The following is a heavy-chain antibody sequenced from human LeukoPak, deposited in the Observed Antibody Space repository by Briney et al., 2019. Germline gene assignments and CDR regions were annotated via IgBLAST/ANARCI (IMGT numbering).Heavy chain of an antibody. V-gene: IGHV3-21*01. D-gene: IGHD3-9*01. Sequence: GGSLRLSCATSGFTFSGSSMNWVRQAPGKGLEWVSFIGAGGKYTYYADSVKGRFALARDNARNSVYLLMNSLTAEDTAVYYCATMRLGIYYFDLWGQGTLVTVSS. CDR2: IGAGGKYT. CDR3: ATMRLGIYYFDL. J-gene: IGHJ4*02. CDR1: GFTFSGSS.